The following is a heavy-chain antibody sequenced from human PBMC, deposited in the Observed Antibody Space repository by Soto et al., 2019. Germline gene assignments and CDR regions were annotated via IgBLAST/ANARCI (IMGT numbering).Heavy chain of an antibody. V-gene: IGHV3-53*01. J-gene: IGHJ4*02. CDR3: ARRTVNSNGAY. CDR2: IYSSGST. CDR1: GFTVSSND. Sequence: EVQLVESGGDLIQPGGSLRLSCAASGFTVSSNDMSWVRQAPGKGLEWVSLIYSSGSTHYADSVKGRFTISRDNSKNTVHLQMNTLRAEDMAVYYCARRTVNSNGAYWGQGTLVTVSS. D-gene: IGHD3-22*01.